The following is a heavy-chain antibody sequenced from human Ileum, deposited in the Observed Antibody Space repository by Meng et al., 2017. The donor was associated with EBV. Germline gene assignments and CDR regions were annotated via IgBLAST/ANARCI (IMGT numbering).Heavy chain of an antibody. J-gene: IGHJ4*02. V-gene: IGHV4-61*03. D-gene: IGHD2-8*02. CDR3: AYHTAGRGGVGS. Sequence: GQPQESGPGRGKPSATLSLSCSFSGAPVSSGGYHWSWIRQPPGKGLEWIGCMYDSDSGKAKYNPSLNSRVIISLDTSKNHFVLKLTSVTAADTAVYYCAYHTAGRGGVGSWGQGTLVTVSS. CDR2: MYDSDSGKA. CDR1: GAPVSSGGYH.